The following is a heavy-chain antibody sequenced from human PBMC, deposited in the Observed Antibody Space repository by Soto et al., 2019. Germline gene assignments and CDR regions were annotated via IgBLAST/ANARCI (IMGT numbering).Heavy chain of an antibody. V-gene: IGHV2-5*01. CDR3: ANISGELWLPGCWFDP. Sequence: SGPTLVKPTQTLTLTCTFSGFSLSTSGVGVGWIRQPPGKALEWLALIYWNDDKRYSPSLKNRLTITKDTSKNQVVLTMTNMDPVDTATYYCANISGELWLPGCWFDPWGQGTLVTVSS. CDR1: GFSLSTSGVG. CDR2: IYWNDDK. D-gene: IGHD5-18*01. J-gene: IGHJ5*02.